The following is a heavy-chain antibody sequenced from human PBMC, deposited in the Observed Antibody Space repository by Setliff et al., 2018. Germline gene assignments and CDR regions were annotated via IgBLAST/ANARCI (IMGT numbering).Heavy chain of an antibody. D-gene: IGHD3-10*01. CDR1: GGSISSGSYY. J-gene: IGHJ4*02. CDR3: ARHLLVQGTYHIDY. V-gene: IGHV4-39*01. CDR2: MYYSGST. Sequence: SETLSLTCSVSGGSISSGSYYWGWIRQSPGKGLEWIGSMYYSGSTYYNPSLKGRVTLSVDTTKNQFSLKLTSMTAADTAVYFCARHLLVQGTYHIDYWGQGSPVTVSS.